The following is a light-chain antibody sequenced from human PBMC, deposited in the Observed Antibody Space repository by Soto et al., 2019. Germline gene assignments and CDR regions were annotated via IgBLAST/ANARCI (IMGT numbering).Light chain of an antibody. CDR1: SSDVGGYNF. Sequence: LTQPRSVSGSPGQSVTISCTGTSSDVGGYNFVSWFQQHPGKAAKLIIYDVIKRPSGVPRHFSGSKSGNTASLTISGLQAEDEADYFCCSYAGSYTHVFGTGTKVTVL. J-gene: IGLJ1*01. CDR3: CSYAGSYTHV. CDR2: DVI. V-gene: IGLV2-11*01.